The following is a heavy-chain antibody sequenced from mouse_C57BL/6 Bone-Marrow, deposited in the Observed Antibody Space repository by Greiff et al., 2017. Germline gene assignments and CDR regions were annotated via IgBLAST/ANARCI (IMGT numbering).Heavy chain of an antibody. J-gene: IGHJ1*03. CDR1: GYTFTTYP. Sequence: QVQLQQSGAELVKPGASVKMSCKASGYTFTTYPIEWMKQNHGKSLEWIGNFHPYNDDTKYNEKFKGKATLTVEKSSSTVYLELSRLTSDDSAVYYCARGRNYGSSYWYFDVWGTGTTVTVSS. CDR3: ARGRNYGSSYWYFDV. V-gene: IGHV1-47*01. CDR2: FHPYNDDT. D-gene: IGHD1-1*01.